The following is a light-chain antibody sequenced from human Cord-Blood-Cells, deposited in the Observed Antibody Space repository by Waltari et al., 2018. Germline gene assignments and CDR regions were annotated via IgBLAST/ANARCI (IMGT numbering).Light chain of an antibody. V-gene: IGLV2-23*01. CDR1: SSDVGSYNL. CDR3: CSYAGSSTLWV. J-gene: IGLJ3*02. CDR2: EGS. Sequence: QSALTQPASVSGSPGQSITIPCTGTSSDVGSYNLVSWYQQHPGKAPNLMIYEGSKRPSGVSNRFSGSKSGNTASLTISGLQAEDEADYYCCSYAGSSTLWVFGGGTKLTVL.